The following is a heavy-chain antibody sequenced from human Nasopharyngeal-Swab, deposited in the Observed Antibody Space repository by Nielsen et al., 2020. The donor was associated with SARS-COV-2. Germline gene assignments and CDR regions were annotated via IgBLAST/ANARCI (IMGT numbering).Heavy chain of an antibody. J-gene: IGHJ4*02. V-gene: IGHV3-21*01. Sequence: GGSLRLSCEGSGFTFGSYSMNWVRQAPGKGLEWVSCIKNRNNYTHYADSVKGRFTISRDNAKNSLYLQMNSLRAEDTAVYYCAREGDYWGQGTLVTVSS. CDR3: AREGDY. CDR1: GFTFGSYS. CDR2: IKNRNNYT.